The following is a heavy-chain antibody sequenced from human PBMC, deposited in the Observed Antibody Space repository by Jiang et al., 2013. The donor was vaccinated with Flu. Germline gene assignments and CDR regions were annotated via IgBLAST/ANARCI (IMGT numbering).Heavy chain of an antibody. CDR2: IYPGDSDT. CDR1: SYW. V-gene: IGHV5-51*01. J-gene: IGHJ6*02. Sequence: SYWIGWVRQMPGKGLEWMGIIYPGDSDTRYSPSFQGQVTISADKSISTAYLQWSSLKASDTAMYYCARRNYYGSGPLYGMDVWGQGTTVTVSS. D-gene: IGHD3-10*01. CDR3: ARRNYYGSGPLYGMDV.